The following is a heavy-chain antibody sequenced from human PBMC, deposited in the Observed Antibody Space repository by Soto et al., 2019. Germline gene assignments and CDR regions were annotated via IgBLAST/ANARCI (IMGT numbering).Heavy chain of an antibody. CDR3: ARHPTFSGWEYYFDY. D-gene: IGHD6-19*01. CDR2: VYYSGST. V-gene: IGHV4-39*01. Sequence: PSETLSLTCTVSGDSVSSSNYYWGWIRQPPGKGLEWIGSVYYSGSTYYNPSLKGRVTMSVDTSKNQFSLKLSSVTAADAAVYYCARHPTFSGWEYYFDYWGQGTPVTVSS. J-gene: IGHJ4*02. CDR1: GDSVSSSNYY.